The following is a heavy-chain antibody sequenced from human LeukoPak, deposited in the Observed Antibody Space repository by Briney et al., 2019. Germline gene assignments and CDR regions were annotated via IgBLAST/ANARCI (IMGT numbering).Heavy chain of an antibody. J-gene: IGHJ2*01. D-gene: IGHD4-23*01. CDR3: AKTTVVTGYWYFDL. CDR2: ISTSSSTI. CDR1: GFTFRSYS. Sequence: GRSLRLSCAASGFTFRSYSMHWVRQAPGKGLEWLSFISTSSSTIYYADSVKGRFTISRDNAKSSLYLQMNSLRDEDTAVYYCAKTTVVTGYWYFDLWGRGTLVTVSS. V-gene: IGHV3-48*02.